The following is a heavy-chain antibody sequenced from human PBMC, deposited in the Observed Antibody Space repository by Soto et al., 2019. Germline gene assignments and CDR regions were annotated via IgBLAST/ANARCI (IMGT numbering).Heavy chain of an antibody. Sequence: PGGSLRLSCAASGFTFSSYAMSWVRQAPGKGLEWVSAISGSGGSTYYADSVKGRFTISRDNSKNTLYLQMNSLRAEDAAVYYCAKDPYSIGNNWFDPWGQGTLVTVS. CDR2: ISGSGGST. V-gene: IGHV3-23*01. D-gene: IGHD6-13*01. J-gene: IGHJ5*02. CDR3: AKDPYSIGNNWFDP. CDR1: GFTFSSYA.